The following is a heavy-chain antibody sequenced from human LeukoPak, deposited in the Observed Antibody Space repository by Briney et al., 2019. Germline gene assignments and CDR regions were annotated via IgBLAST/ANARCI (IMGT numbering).Heavy chain of an antibody. CDR3: ARVGGGRSSSWYGPFDY. V-gene: IGHV4-31*03. CDR1: GGSISSGGYY. CDR2: IYYSGST. D-gene: IGHD6-13*01. J-gene: IGHJ4*02. Sequence: PSQTLSLTCTVSGGSISSGGYYWSWIRQHPGKGLEWIGYIYYSGSTYYNPSLKSRVTISVDTSKNQFSLKLSSVTAADTAVYYCARVGGGRSSSWYGPFDYWGQGTLVTVSS.